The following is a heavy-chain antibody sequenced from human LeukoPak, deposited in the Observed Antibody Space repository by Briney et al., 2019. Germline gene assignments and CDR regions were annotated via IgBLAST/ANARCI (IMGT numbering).Heavy chain of an antibody. J-gene: IGHJ4*02. CDR1: GYTFTSYD. Sequence: ASVKVSCKASGYTFTSYDINWGRQAPGQGLEWMGWMNPNSGNTAYAQKFQGRVTMTRDTSISTAYMELSSLRSEDTAVYYCARVSKVLSYYYGSGSYSDFGYWGQGTQVTVSS. D-gene: IGHD3-10*01. CDR3: ARVSKVLSYYYGSGSYSDFGY. CDR2: MNPNSGNT. V-gene: IGHV1-8*01.